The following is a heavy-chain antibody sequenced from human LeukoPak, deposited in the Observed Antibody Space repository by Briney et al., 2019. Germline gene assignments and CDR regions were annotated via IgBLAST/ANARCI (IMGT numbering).Heavy chain of an antibody. J-gene: IGHJ4*02. CDR3: ARDPHCSSNNCPYDY. Sequence: KPSETLSLTCTASGGSISSTHYYWGWIRQPPGKGLEWIGSIFYTGTTYYNPSLKSRVTISVDTSKNQFSLKLRSVTAADTAVYYCARDPHCSSNNCPYDYWGQGILVIVSS. CDR1: GGSISSTHYY. V-gene: IGHV4-39*07. D-gene: IGHD2-2*01. CDR2: IFYTGTT.